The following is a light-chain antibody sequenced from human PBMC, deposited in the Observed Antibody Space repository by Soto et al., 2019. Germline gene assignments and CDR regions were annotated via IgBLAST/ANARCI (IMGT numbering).Light chain of an antibody. CDR2: GVS. Sequence: DIQMTQSPSSLSASVGDRVTITCRASQSMSSYLNWYQQKPGKGPKLLIYGVSALQSGVPSRFSGSGSGTDFTLTISSLQPEDFATYYCQQSYSSPQTFGQGTKVEIK. V-gene: IGKV1-39*01. J-gene: IGKJ1*01. CDR3: QQSYSSPQT. CDR1: QSMSSY.